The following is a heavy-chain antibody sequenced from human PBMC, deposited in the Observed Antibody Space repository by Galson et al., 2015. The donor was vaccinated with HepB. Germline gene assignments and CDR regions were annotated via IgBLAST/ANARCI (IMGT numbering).Heavy chain of an antibody. D-gene: IGHD5-18*01. Sequence: SLRLSCAASGFTFSSYWMSWVRQAPGKGLEWVANIKQDGSEKYYVDSVKGRFTISRDNAKNSLYLQMNSLRAEDTAVYYCAKTWIQLWPPGPWGQGTLVTVSS. CDR3: AKTWIQLWPPGP. J-gene: IGHJ5*02. V-gene: IGHV3-7*01. CDR2: IKQDGSEK. CDR1: GFTFSSYW.